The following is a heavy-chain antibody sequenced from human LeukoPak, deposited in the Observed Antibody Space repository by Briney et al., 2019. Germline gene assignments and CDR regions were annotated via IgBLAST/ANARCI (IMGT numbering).Heavy chain of an antibody. CDR2: INSDGRST. D-gene: IGHD6-19*01. CDR1: GFTFSSYW. Sequence: GGSLRLSCVASGFTFSSYWMHWVRQAPGKGLVWVSHINSDGRSTTYADSVKGRFTISRDNAKNTLYLQMNSLRAEDTAVYYCARDPQWPLDYWGQGTLVTVSS. V-gene: IGHV3-74*01. CDR3: ARDPQWPLDY. J-gene: IGHJ4*02.